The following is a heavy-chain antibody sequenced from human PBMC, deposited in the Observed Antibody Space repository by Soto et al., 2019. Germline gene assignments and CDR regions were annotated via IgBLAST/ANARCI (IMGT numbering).Heavy chain of an antibody. CDR3: ARYCSGGSCYSSSDAFDI. CDR1: GFTFSSYD. V-gene: IGHV3-13*01. D-gene: IGHD2-15*01. CDR2: IGTAGDT. Sequence: GESLKISCAASGFTFSSYDMHWVRQATGKGLEWVSAIGTAGDTYYPGSVKGRFTISRENAKNSLYLQMNSLRAGDTAVYYWARYCSGGSCYSSSDAFDIWGQGTMVTVSS. J-gene: IGHJ3*02.